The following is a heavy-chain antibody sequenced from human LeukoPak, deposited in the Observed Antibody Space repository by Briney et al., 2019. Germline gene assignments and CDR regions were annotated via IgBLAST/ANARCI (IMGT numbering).Heavy chain of an antibody. D-gene: IGHD6-13*01. CDR2: ISSSSSSI. V-gene: IGHV3-21*01. CDR3: ARALPSRRYYFDF. J-gene: IGHJ4*02. Sequence: GGSLRLSCAASGFTFSSYTMNWVRQAPGKGLEWVSSISSSSSSIYYADSVKGRFTISRDNAKNSLYLQMNSLRAEDTAVYYCARALPSRRYYFDFWGQGTPVTVSS. CDR1: GFTFSSYT.